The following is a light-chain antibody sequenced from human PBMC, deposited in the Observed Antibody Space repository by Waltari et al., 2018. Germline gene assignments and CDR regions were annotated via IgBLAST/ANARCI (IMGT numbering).Light chain of an antibody. CDR2: AAS. J-gene: IGKJ2*01. Sequence: AIRMTQSPSSLSASTGDRVTITCRASQGISSYLAWYQQKPGKAPKLLIYAASTLQSGVPSRFIGSGSGTDFTLTISCLQSEDFATYYCQQYYSYPPYTFGQGTKLEI. CDR3: QQYYSYPPYT. V-gene: IGKV1-8*01. CDR1: QGISSY.